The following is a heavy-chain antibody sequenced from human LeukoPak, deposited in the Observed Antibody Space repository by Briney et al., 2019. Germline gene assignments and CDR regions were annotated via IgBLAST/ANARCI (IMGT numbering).Heavy chain of an antibody. CDR2: IYHSGST. D-gene: IGHD2-2*01. CDR1: GYSISSGYY. CDR3: AREEDIVVVPAATGVGY. Sequence: PSETLSLTCSVSGYSISSGYYWGWIRQPPGKGLEWIGSIYHSGSTYYNPSLKSRVTISVDTSKNQFSLKLSSVTAADTAVYYCAREEDIVVVPAATGVGYWGQGTLVTVSS. J-gene: IGHJ4*02. V-gene: IGHV4-38-2*02.